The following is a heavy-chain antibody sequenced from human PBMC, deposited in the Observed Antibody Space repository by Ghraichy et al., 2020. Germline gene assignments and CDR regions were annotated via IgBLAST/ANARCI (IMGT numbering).Heavy chain of an antibody. Sequence: GGSLRLSCAASGFTFSSYAMSWVRQAPGKGLEWVSAISGSGGSTYYADSVKGRFTISRDNSKNTLYLQMNSLRAEDTAVYYCAKGGGYDFWSGYSVNYYYYGMDVWGQGTTVTVSS. V-gene: IGHV3-23*01. CDR2: ISGSGGST. CDR1: GFTFSSYA. D-gene: IGHD3-3*01. J-gene: IGHJ6*02. CDR3: AKGGGYDFWSGYSVNYYYYGMDV.